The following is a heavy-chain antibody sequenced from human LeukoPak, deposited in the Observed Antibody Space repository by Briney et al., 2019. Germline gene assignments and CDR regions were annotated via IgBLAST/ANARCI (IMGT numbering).Heavy chain of an antibody. D-gene: IGHD4-23*01. CDR3: ARFGYGGKVDY. Sequence: GGSLRLSCAASGFSFSSYGMHWVRQAPGKGLEWVSYISSNGSTIYYADSVKGRFTISRDNAKNSLFLQMSSLRAEDTALYYCARFGYGGKVDYWGQGTLVTVSS. CDR2: ISSNGSTI. V-gene: IGHV3-48*03. CDR1: GFSFSSYG. J-gene: IGHJ4*02.